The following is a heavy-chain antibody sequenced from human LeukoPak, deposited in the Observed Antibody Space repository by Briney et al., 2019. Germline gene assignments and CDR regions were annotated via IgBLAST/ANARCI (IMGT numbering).Heavy chain of an antibody. J-gene: IGHJ4*02. CDR2: IYYSGST. CDR3: ARARSAWEFVFDY. CDR1: GGSISSYY. D-gene: IGHD3-10*01. V-gene: IGHV4-59*01. Sequence: SETLSLTCTVSGGSISSYYWSWIRQPPGKGLEWIGYIYYSGSTNYNPSLKSRVTISVDTSKNQFSLKLSSVTAADTAVYYCARARSAWEFVFDYWGQGTLVTVSS.